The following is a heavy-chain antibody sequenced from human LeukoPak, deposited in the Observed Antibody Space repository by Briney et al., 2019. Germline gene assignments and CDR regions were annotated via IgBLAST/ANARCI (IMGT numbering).Heavy chain of an antibody. CDR1: GFTFSSYW. CDR2: IKQDGSEK. Sequence: GGSLRLSCAASGFTFSSYWMSWVRQAPGKGLEWVANIKQDGSEKYYVDSVEGRFTISRDNAKNSLYLQMNSLRAEDTAVYYRARGDYYDSSGYSPLDYWGQGTLVTVSS. D-gene: IGHD3-22*01. V-gene: IGHV3-7*01. J-gene: IGHJ4*02. CDR3: ARGDYYDSSGYSPLDY.